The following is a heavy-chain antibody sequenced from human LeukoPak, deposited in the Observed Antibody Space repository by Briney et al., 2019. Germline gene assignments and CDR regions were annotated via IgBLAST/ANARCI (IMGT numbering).Heavy chain of an antibody. J-gene: IGHJ4*02. CDR1: GFTFSSYA. CDR2: ISGSGGST. CDR3: AKAVYFSYYY. Sequence: RGASLRLSCAASGFTFSSYAMSWVRQAPGKGLEWVSAISGSGGSTYYADSVKGRFTISRDNSKNTLYLQMNSLRAEDTAVYYCAKAVYFSYYYWGQGTLVTVSS. D-gene: IGHD3-10*01. V-gene: IGHV3-23*01.